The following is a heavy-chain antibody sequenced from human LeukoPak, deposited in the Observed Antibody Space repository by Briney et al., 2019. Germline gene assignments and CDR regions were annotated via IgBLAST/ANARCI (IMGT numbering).Heavy chain of an antibody. Sequence: SETLCLTCTVSGGSVSSYSWNWIRQPAGKGLEWIGRSYTSGSTNYNPSLKSRVTISVDTSKNQFSLKLSSVTAADTAVYYCARHRGDYDFWSGSLVGDIVEYWGQGTLVTVSS. CDR3: ARHRGDYDFWSGSLVGDIVEY. V-gene: IGHV4-4*07. J-gene: IGHJ4*02. D-gene: IGHD3-3*01. CDR1: GGSVSSYS. CDR2: SYTSGST.